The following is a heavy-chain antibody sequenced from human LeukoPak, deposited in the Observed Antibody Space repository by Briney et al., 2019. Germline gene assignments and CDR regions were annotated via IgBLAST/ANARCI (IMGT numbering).Heavy chain of an antibody. CDR1: GFTFINYA. D-gene: IGHD5-18*01. J-gene: IGHJ4*02. V-gene: IGHV3-23*01. CDR2: ISGSGAST. Sequence: GGSLRLSCVASGFTFINYAMSWVRQAPGKGLEWVSSISGSGASTDYADSVKGRFTISRDNSKNTLYLQMNSLRAEDTAVYYCARDFPGYRYGPFDYWGQGTLVTVSS. CDR3: ARDFPGYRYGPFDY.